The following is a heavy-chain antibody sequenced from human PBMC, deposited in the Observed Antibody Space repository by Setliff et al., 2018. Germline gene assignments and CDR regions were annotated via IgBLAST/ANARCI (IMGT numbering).Heavy chain of an antibody. CDR3: ARSFSRAEKFLLDY. J-gene: IGHJ4*02. V-gene: IGHV4-39*01. Sequence: SETLSLTCTVSGASVRSGPYYWSWIRQPPGKGLEWIGTIYYTGKTHYNPSLKSRVLISVDTSKNQFSLKVSSVTAADTAVYYCARSFSRAEKFLLDYWGQGALVTVSS. CDR1: GASVRSGPYY. CDR2: IYYTGKT.